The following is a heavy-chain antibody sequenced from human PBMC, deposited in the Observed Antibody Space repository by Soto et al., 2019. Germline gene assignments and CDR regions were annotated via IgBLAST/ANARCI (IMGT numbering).Heavy chain of an antibody. CDR1: GFTFSSYA. Sequence: GGSLRLSCAASGFTFSSYAMSWVCQAPGKGLEWVSAISGSGGSTYYADSVKGRFTISRDNSKNTLYLQMNSLRAEDTAVYYCAKDVKAAAGTIPYYWGQGTLVTVSS. D-gene: IGHD6-13*01. V-gene: IGHV3-23*01. CDR2: ISGSGGST. J-gene: IGHJ4*02. CDR3: AKDVKAAAGTIPYY.